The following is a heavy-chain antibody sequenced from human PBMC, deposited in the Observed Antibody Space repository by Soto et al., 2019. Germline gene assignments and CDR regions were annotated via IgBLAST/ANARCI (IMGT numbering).Heavy chain of an antibody. J-gene: IGHJ1*01. Sequence: SETLSLTCTVSGGSISSYYWSWIRQPPGKGLEWIGYIYYSGSTNYNPSLKSRVTISVDTSKNQFSLKLSSVTAADTAVYYCARHGGDSGWFYPPASIQHWGQGTLVTVSS. D-gene: IGHD6-19*01. V-gene: IGHV4-59*08. CDR1: GGSISSYY. CDR2: IYYSGST. CDR3: ARHGGDSGWFYPPASIQH.